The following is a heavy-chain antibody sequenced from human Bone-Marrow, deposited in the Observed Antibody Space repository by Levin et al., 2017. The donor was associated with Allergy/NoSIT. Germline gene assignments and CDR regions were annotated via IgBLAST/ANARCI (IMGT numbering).Heavy chain of an antibody. Sequence: GESLKISCKASGYTFITYGISWVRQAPGQGLEYMGWINVHNGDTNYAQKFQGRATVTTDTSTSTAYMELRSLKSDDTAVYYCARGDFWSGDWNDYWGQGTLVTVSS. CDR1: GYTFITYG. D-gene: IGHD3-3*01. J-gene: IGHJ4*02. V-gene: IGHV1-18*01. CDR3: ARGDFWSGDWNDY. CDR2: INVHNGDT.